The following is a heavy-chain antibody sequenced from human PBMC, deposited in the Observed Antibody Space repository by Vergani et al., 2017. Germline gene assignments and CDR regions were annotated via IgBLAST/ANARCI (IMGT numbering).Heavy chain of an antibody. V-gene: IGHV3-64D*06. CDR3: VKESRDQWLKNDY. D-gene: IGHD5-24*01. CDR1: FFPFLLSS. J-gene: IGHJ4*02. Sequence: EVQLVESGGGLVQPFGSLLLSFSSSFFPFLLSSLPFFLPSPFPFLASFSCLSSSEVGTHHADSVKGRFTVSRDNSKNTLFLQMSSLRAEDTAVYYCVKESRDQWLKNDYWGPGSLVTVSS. CDR2: LSSSEVGT.